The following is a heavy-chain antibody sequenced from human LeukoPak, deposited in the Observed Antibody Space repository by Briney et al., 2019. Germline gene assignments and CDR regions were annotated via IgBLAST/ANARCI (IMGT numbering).Heavy chain of an antibody. CDR1: GFTFSTYW. CDR3: AKSTSGWYAPPFDY. J-gene: IGHJ4*02. CDR2: IPSEGSNK. D-gene: IGHD6-19*01. V-gene: IGHV3-30*18. Sequence: PGGSLRLSCAASGFTFSTYWMSWVRQAPGKGLEWVAVIPSEGSNKYYADSVKDRFTISRDNSKNTLYLQMNSLRVEDTAVYYCAKSTSGWYAPPFDYWGQGTLVTVSS.